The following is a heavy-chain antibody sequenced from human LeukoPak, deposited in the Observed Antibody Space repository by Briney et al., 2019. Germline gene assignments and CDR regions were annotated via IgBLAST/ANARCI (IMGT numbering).Heavy chain of an antibody. J-gene: IGHJ4*02. CDR3: ARGDYGSKDY. CDR1: GFTFSSYS. CDR2: ISSSSSYI. Sequence: GGSMRLSCAASGFTFSSYSMNWVRQAPGKGLEWVSSISSSSSYIYYADSVKGRFTISRDNAKNSLYLQMHSLRAEDTAVYYCARGDYGSKDYWGQGTLVTVSS. V-gene: IGHV3-21*01. D-gene: IGHD4-17*01.